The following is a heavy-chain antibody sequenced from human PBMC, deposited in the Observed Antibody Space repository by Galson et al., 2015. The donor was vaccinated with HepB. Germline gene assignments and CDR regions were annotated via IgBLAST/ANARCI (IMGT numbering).Heavy chain of an antibody. V-gene: IGHV1-18*04. CDR3: ARVGEYSYGSFLPYYFDY. CDR2: ILAYNDKT. D-gene: IGHD5-18*01. Sequence: SGYSFTNYGVSWVRQAPGQGLEWMGWILAYNDKTKFAQKFQGRVTMTTDTSTRTVYMELRSLRSDDTAVYYCARVGEYSYGSFLPYYFDYWGQGTLVTVSS. J-gene: IGHJ4*02. CDR1: GYSFTNYG.